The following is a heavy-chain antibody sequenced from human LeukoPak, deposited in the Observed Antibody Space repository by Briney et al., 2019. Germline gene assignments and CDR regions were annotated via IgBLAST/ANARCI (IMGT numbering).Heavy chain of an antibody. CDR1: GGSISSYY. CDR3: ARGRGTGSYFHD. D-gene: IGHD3/OR15-3a*01. J-gene: IGHJ4*03. CDR2: INRGGDT. Sequence: SETLSLTCTVSGGSISSYYWSWIRQPPGKGLEWIGEINRGGDTNYNPFLKSRATISIDTSRNYFSLKLSSVTAADTAVYYCARGRGTGSYFHDWGQGTLVTVSS. V-gene: IGHV4-34*01.